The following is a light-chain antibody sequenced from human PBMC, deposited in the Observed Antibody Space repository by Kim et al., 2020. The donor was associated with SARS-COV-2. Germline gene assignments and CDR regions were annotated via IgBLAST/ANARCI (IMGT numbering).Light chain of an antibody. Sequence: GQTVTISCTGTNSDIGAYNHVSWYQPRPGKAPKVMIYDVSKWPSGVPDRFSGSKSGNTASLTISGLQADDEADYYCCSYAGSYTYVFGTGTKVTVL. J-gene: IGLJ1*01. CDR1: NSDIGAYNH. V-gene: IGLV2-11*01. CDR2: DVS. CDR3: CSYAGSYTYV.